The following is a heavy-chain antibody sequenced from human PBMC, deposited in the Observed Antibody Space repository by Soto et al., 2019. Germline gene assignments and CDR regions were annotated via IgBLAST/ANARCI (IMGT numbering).Heavy chain of an antibody. CDR3: AVLVDTGMRFDY. Sequence: EVQLLESGGGLVQPGGSLRLSCAASGFTFSSYAISWVRQAPGKGLEWVSAISCIGGSTYYADSVKGRFTISRDNSTNTLYLQMNSLRAEDTAVYYCAVLVDTGMRFDYWGQGTLVTVSS. CDR2: ISCIGGST. J-gene: IGHJ4*02. D-gene: IGHD5-18*01. V-gene: IGHV3-23*01. CDR1: GFTFSSYA.